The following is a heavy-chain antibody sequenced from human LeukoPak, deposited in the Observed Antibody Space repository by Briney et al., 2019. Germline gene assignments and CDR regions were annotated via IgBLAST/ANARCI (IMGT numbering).Heavy chain of an antibody. CDR1: GGSISSYY. Sequence: PSETLSLTCTVSGGSISSYYWSWIRQPAGKGLEWIGRIYTSGSTNYNPSLKSRVTISVDTSKNQFSLKLSSVTAADTAVYYCARYCSSTSCYANDAFDIWGQGTMVTVSS. V-gene: IGHV4-4*07. J-gene: IGHJ3*02. CDR2: IYTSGST. D-gene: IGHD2-2*01. CDR3: ARYCSSTSCYANDAFDI.